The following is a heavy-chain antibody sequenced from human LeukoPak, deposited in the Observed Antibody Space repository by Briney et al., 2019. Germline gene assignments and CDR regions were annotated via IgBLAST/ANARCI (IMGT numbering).Heavy chain of an antibody. J-gene: IGHJ5*02. CDR3: ARASGYSSSWDNWFDP. CDR1: GYTFTSYY. Sequence: ASVKVSCKASGYTFTSYYMHWVRQAPGQGLEWMGIINPSGGSTSYAQKFQGRVTMTRDTSTSTVYMELSSLRSEDTAVYYCARASGYSSSWDNWFDPWGQGTLVTVSS. V-gene: IGHV1-46*01. D-gene: IGHD6-13*01. CDR2: INPSGGST.